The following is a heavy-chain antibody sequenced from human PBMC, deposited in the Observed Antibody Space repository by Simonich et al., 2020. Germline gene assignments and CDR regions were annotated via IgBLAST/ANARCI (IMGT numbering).Heavy chain of an antibody. CDR2: IKQDGREK. J-gene: IGHJ6*03. V-gene: IGHV3-7*01. D-gene: IGHD7-27*01. Sequence: EVQLVESGGGVVQPGGSLRLSCAASGFTFSSYWMSWVRQAPGKGLEWVANIKQDGREKNYVDSVKGRFTIHRANAKNSLYLQMNSLRAEDTAVYYCARDGLGTAYYYYMDVWGKGTTVTVSS. CDR1: GFTFSSYW. CDR3: ARDGLGTAYYYYMDV.